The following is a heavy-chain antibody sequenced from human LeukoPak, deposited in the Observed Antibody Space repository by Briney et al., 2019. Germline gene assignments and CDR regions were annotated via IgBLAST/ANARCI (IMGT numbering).Heavy chain of an antibody. Sequence: PGGSLRLSCAASGFTFIGYAMSWVRQVPGKGLEWVSRINSDGRNINYADSVKGRFTISRDNAKNTLYLQMNSLRVEDTAVYYCAKDPPCSGGTCYGYFESWGQGTLVTVSS. V-gene: IGHV3-74*01. D-gene: IGHD2-15*01. CDR1: GFTFIGYA. CDR3: AKDPPCSGGTCYGYFES. CDR2: INSDGRNI. J-gene: IGHJ4*02.